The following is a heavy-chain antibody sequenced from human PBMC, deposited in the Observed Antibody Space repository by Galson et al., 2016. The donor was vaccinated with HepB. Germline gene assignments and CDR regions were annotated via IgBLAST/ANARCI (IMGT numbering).Heavy chain of an antibody. V-gene: IGHV3-74*01. CDR2: INTDGRTT. D-gene: IGHD3-9*01. CDR1: GFFFSDYW. Sequence: SLRLSCAASGFFFSDYWMHWVRQTPGKGPVWVSRINTDGRTTTYADSVKGRFAISRDNAKNTLYLQMNSLRAEDTAIYYCARDHNDILAGSQVDYWGQGTLVTVSS. J-gene: IGHJ4*02. CDR3: ARDHNDILAGSQVDY.